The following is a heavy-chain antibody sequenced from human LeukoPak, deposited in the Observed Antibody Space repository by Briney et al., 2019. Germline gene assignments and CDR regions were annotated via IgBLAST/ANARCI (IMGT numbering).Heavy chain of an antibody. CDR1: GYIFIVNY. J-gene: IGHJ6*03. CDR3: ARDHSVATIGRGYDYYMDV. V-gene: IGHV1-2*02. CDR2: ISSNSGGT. D-gene: IGHD5-12*01. Sequence: ASVRVSCKASGYIFIVNYIHWVRQAPGQGLEWMGWISSNSGGTNYAQTFQGRFTMTSDTSISTVYMELSSLRSDDTAVYYCARDHSVATIGRGYDYYMDVWGKGTTVTVSS.